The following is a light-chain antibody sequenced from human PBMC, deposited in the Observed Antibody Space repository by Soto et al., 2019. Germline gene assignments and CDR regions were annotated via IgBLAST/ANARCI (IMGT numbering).Light chain of an antibody. CDR2: AAS. Sequence: MQLTQSPSSLSASVGDRVTITCRASQGISSYLAWYQQKPGQAPKLLIYAASTLQGGVPSRFSGSGSGTDFTLAXXXXXXXXXXXYXCQQVNRYPYTFGQGTNLEIK. CDR1: QGISSY. CDR3: QQVNRYPYT. J-gene: IGKJ2*01. V-gene: IGKV1-9*01.